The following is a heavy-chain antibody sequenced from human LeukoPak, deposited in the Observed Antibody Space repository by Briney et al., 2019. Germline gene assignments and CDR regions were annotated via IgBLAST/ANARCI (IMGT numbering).Heavy chain of an antibody. Sequence: SETLSLTCAVYGGSFSGYYWSWIRQPPGKGLEWIGEINHSESTNYNPSLKSRVTISVDTSKKQFSLTLSSVTAADTAVYYCARGRVLGWLQFLAERPLRYWYFDLWGRGTLVTVSS. D-gene: IGHD5-24*01. V-gene: IGHV4-34*01. CDR1: GGSFSGYY. J-gene: IGHJ2*01. CDR3: ARGRVLGWLQFLAERPLRYWYFDL. CDR2: INHSEST.